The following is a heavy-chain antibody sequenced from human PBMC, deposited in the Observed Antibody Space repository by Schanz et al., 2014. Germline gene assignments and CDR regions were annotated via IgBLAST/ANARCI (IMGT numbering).Heavy chain of an antibody. Sequence: QVQLVQSGAEVKKPGSSVKVSCKASGGTFSTYTISWVRQAPGLGLEWMGWINPNSGTTNYAQKFQGRVTITRDTSASTAYMELSSLRSEDTAVYYCARAFGGYDPAGALDYWGQGTLVTVSS. CDR2: INPNSGTT. CDR1: GGTFSTYT. V-gene: IGHV1-69*08. CDR3: ARAFGGYDPAGALDY. J-gene: IGHJ4*02. D-gene: IGHD5-12*01.